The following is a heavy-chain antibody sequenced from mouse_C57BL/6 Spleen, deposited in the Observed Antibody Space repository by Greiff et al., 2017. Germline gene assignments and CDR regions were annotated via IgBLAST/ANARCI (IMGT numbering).Heavy chain of an antibody. CDR1: GYAFSSSW. D-gene: IGHD2-5*01. CDR3: AKAYYSKGYAMDY. Sequence: QVQLQQSGPELVKPGASVKISCKASGYAFSSSWMTWVKQRPGKGLEWIGRSYPGDGDTNYNGKFKGKATLTADKSSSTAYMQLSSLTSEDSAVYFCAKAYYSKGYAMDYWGQGTSVTVSS. J-gene: IGHJ4*01. V-gene: IGHV1-82*01. CDR2: SYPGDGDT.